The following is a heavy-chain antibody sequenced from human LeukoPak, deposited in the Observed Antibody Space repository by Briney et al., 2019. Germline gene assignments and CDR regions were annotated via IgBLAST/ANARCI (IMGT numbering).Heavy chain of an antibody. CDR3: ARVRAIGRRIAAAVGYYYYYMDV. CDR2: MNPNSGNT. Sequence: ASVKVSCKASGYTFTGYYMHWVRQAPGQGLEWMGWMNPNSGNTGYAQKFQGRVTMTRNTSISTAYMELSSLRSEDTAVYYCARVRAIGRRIAAAVGYYYYYMDVWGKGTTVTISS. V-gene: IGHV1-8*02. J-gene: IGHJ6*03. CDR1: GYTFTGYY. D-gene: IGHD6-13*01.